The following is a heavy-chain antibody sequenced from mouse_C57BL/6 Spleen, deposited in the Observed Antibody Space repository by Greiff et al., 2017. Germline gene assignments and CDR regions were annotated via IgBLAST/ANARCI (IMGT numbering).Heavy chain of an antibody. CDR3: AREYTRWYFDV. V-gene: IGHV3-6*01. CDR1: GYSITSGYY. Sequence: VQLKESGPGLVKPSQSLSLTCSVTGYSITSGYYWNWIRQFPGNKLEWMGYISYDGSNNYNPSLKNRISITRDTSKNQFFLKLNSVTTEDTATYYCAREYTRWYFDVWGTGTTVTVSS. J-gene: IGHJ1*03. CDR2: ISYDGSN.